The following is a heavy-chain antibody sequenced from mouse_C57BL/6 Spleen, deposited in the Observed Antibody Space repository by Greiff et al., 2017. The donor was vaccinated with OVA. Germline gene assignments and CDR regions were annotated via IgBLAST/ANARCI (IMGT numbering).Heavy chain of an antibody. CDR1: GFTFSSYG. CDR3: ARQDTTVVATGAMDY. V-gene: IGHV5-6*01. Sequence: EVHLVESGGDLVKPGGSLKLSCAASGFTFSSYGMSWVRQTPDKRLEWVATISSGGSYTYYPDSVKGRFTISRDNAKNTLYLQMSSLKSEDTAMYYCARQDTTVVATGAMDYWGQGTSVTVSS. D-gene: IGHD1-1*01. J-gene: IGHJ4*01. CDR2: ISSGGSYT.